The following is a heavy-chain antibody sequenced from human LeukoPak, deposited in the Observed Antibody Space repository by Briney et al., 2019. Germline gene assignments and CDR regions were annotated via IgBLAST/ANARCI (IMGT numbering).Heavy chain of an antibody. D-gene: IGHD7-27*01. Sequence: PSQTLSLTCTVSGGSISSGDYYWSWIRQPPGKSLEWIGYIYYSGSTYYTPSLKSRVTISVDTSKTQFSLKLSSRTAAATAVYYCARVSTWAIRFDWWGEGTLGTVS. V-gene: IGHV4-30-4*08. CDR3: ARVSTWAIRFDW. CDR1: GGSISSGDYY. CDR2: IYYSGST. J-gene: IGHJ4*02.